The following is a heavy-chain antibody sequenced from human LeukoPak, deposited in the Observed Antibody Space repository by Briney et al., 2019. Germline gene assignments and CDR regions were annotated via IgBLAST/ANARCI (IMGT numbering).Heavy chain of an antibody. Sequence: SQTLSLTCAVSGGSISSGGYSWSWIRQPPGEGLEWIGYIYHSGSTYYNPSLKSRVTISVDRSKNQFSLKLSSVTAADTAVYYCARGSNYDILTGKGYFDYWGQGTQVTVSS. D-gene: IGHD3-9*01. V-gene: IGHV4-30-2*01. CDR3: ARGSNYDILTGKGYFDY. J-gene: IGHJ4*02. CDR1: GGSISSGGYS. CDR2: IYHSGST.